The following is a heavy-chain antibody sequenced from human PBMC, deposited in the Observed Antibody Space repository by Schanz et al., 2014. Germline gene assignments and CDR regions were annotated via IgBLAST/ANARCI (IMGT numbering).Heavy chain of an antibody. D-gene: IGHD4-4*01. CDR3: ARRGPNCSNNACYHGWFDP. CDR2: INPLSGAT. J-gene: IGHJ5*02. V-gene: IGHV1-2*02. Sequence: QVQLVQSGAEVKKPGASVKVSCKASGYTFTGYSMHWVRQTPGQGLEWMGWINPLSGATDYAPTFQGRVSMTRDTSISTAYMEVTRLVSSDTAVYYCARRGPNCSNNACYHGWFDPWGQGTLVTVSS. CDR1: GYTFTGYS.